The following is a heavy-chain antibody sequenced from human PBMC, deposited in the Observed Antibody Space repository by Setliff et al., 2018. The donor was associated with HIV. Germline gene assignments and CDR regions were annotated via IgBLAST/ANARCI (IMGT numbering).Heavy chain of an antibody. CDR2: IYNSGST. CDR1: GGSINRISYY. V-gene: IGHV4-39*01. J-gene: IGHJ4*01. D-gene: IGHD6-19*01. Sequence: PSETLSLTCTVSGGSINRISYYWGWIRQAPGRGLEWIGSIYNSGSTYYNPSLKSRIIISSDTSKNQISLRLTSVTAADTAVYFCARSLAGLMNYFDSWGQGILVTVSS. CDR3: ARSLAGLMNYFDS.